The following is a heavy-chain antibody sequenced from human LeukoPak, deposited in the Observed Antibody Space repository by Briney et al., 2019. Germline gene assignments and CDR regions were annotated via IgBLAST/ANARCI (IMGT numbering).Heavy chain of an antibody. CDR1: GFTFGDYA. CDR2: IRSKAYGGTT. J-gene: IGHJ4*02. CDR3: TRVGESGWSPTGQFDY. Sequence: GGSLRLSCTASGFTFGDYAMSWVRQAPWKRLEWVGFIRSKAYGGTTEYAASVKGRFTISRDDSKSIAYLQMNSLKTEDTAVYYCTRVGESGWSPTGQFDYWGQGTLVTVSS. V-gene: IGHV3-49*04. D-gene: IGHD6-19*01.